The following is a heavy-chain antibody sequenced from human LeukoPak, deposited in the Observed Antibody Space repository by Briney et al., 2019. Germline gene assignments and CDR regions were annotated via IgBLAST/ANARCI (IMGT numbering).Heavy chain of an antibody. J-gene: IGHJ4*02. Sequence: HPGGSLRLSCAAPGFTFTNYWMHWVRQAPGKGLMWVSRVDSDGSGTVYADSVKGRFTISRDNAKNTLFLQMNSLRAEDMAVYYCVSGFRGPDFWGQGTLVTVSS. V-gene: IGHV3-74*01. CDR1: GFTFTNYW. D-gene: IGHD5-18*01. CDR3: VSGFRGPDF. CDR2: VDSDGSGT.